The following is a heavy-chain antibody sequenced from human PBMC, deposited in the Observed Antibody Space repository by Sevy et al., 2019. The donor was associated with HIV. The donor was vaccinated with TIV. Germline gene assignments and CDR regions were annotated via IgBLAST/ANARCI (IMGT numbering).Heavy chain of an antibody. CDR1: GFTVSDNY. CDR3: ANHASDYDSSGYLERDAFDI. J-gene: IGHJ3*02. V-gene: IGHV3-53*01. CDR2: IYSDDST. Sequence: GGSLRLSCAASGFTVSDNYMSWVRQAPGKGLEWVSVIYSDDSTYYADSVKGRFTISRDNSKNPLYLQMNSLRAEDTAVYYCANHASDYDSSGYLERDAFDIWGQGTMVTVSS. D-gene: IGHD3-22*01.